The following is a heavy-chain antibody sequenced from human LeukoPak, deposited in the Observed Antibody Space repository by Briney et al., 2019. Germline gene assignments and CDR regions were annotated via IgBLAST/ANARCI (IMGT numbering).Heavy chain of an antibody. J-gene: IGHJ5*02. CDR3: AREVRGGDGFDP. CDR2: IWYDGSNK. Sequence: HPGGSLRLSCAASGFTFNSYGMHWVRQAPGKGLEWVAVIWYDGSNKYYADSVKGRFTISRDNSKNTLYLQMNSLRAEDTAVYYCAREVRGGDGFDPWGQGTLVTVSS. D-gene: IGHD2-21*01. CDR1: GFTFNSYG. V-gene: IGHV3-33*01.